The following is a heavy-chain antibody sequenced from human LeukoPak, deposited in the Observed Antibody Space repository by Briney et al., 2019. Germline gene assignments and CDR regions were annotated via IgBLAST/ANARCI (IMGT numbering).Heavy chain of an antibody. CDR2: ISGSGGST. V-gene: IGHV3-23*01. CDR1: GFTFSSYA. CDR3: AKDPFAYCGGDCYAYYFDY. Sequence: GGSLRLSCAASGFTFSSYAMSWVRQAPGKGLEWVSAISGSGGSTDYADSVKGRFTISRDNSKNTLYLQMNSLRAEDTAVYYCAKDPFAYCGGDCYAYYFDYWGQGTLVTVSS. J-gene: IGHJ4*02. D-gene: IGHD2-21*02.